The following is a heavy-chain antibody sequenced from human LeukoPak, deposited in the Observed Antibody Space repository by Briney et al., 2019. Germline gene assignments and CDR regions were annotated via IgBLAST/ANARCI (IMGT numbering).Heavy chain of an antibody. CDR2: IYYCGST. J-gene: IGHJ4*02. D-gene: IGHD1-1*01. CDR1: GGSISSYY. CDR3: ARIIPTLYRYNWNVGYFDY. Sequence: SETLSLTCTVSGGSISSYYWSWIRQPPGKGLEWIGYIYYCGSTNYNPSLKSRVTISVDTSKNQFSLKLSSVTAADTAVYYCARIIPTLYRYNWNVGYFDYWGQGTLVTVSS. V-gene: IGHV4-59*01.